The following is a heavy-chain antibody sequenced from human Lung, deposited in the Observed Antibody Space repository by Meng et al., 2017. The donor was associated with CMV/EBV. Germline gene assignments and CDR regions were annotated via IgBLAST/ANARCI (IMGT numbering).Heavy chain of an antibody. V-gene: IGHV3-48*03. CDR1: GLTFSSYE. J-gene: IGHJ4*02. Sequence: GGSLRLSCKASGLTFSSYEMIWVRQAPGRGLEWVSYIFRSGTTKSYADAVKGRFTISRDNAKNSLYLQMNSLRAEDTAVYYCGTFDYLGRGASVTVSS. CDR2: IFRSGTTK. CDR3: GTFDY.